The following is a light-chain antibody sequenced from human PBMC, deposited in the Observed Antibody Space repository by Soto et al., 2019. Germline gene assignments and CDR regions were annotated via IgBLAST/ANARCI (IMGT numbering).Light chain of an antibody. V-gene: IGKV1-5*03. J-gene: IGKJ2*01. CDR1: QSVTNW. Sequence: DIQMNQSPSTLSASVGARVTISCRASQSVTNWLAWYQQRPGRAPKVLIYQASNLQAGVPSRFSGSGSGTEFTLTINSLQPVDSATYYFQQYNTDFPYTLGQGTRLDIK. CDR3: QQYNTDFPYT. CDR2: QAS.